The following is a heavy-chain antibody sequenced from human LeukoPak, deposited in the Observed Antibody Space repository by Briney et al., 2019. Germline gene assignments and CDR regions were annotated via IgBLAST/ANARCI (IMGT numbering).Heavy chain of an antibody. J-gene: IGHJ4*02. CDR1: GSSISSYY. CDR3: ARLRRTYYDILTGYYASSCYFDY. CDR2: IYHSGST. Sequence: SETLSLTCTVSGSSISSYYWSWIRQPPGKGLEWIGYIYHSGSTNYNPSLKSRVTISVDTSKNQFSLKLSSVTAADTAVYYCARLRRTYYDILTGYYASSCYFDYWGQGTLVTVSS. V-gene: IGHV4-59*08. D-gene: IGHD3-9*01.